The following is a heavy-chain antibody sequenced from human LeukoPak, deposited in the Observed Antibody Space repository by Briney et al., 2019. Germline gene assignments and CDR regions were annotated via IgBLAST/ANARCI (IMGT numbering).Heavy chain of an antibody. CDR2: INPDGSEK. CDR3: AGDPRWNFDY. V-gene: IGHV3-7*04. CDR1: GFTFSASW. J-gene: IGHJ4*02. Sequence: GGSLRLSCEASGFTFSASWVIWVRQVPGKGLEWVAKINPDGSEKSYVESVKGRFTISRDNAKNSLCLQMNSLRVEDTAVYYCAGDPRWNFDYWGQGTLVTVSS. D-gene: IGHD3-16*02.